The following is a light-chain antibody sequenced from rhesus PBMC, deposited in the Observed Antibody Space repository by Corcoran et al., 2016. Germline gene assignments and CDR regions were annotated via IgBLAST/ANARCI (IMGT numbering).Light chain of an antibody. J-gene: IGKJ3*01. Sequence: DVVMTQSPLSLPVTPGQPASIYCRSSPSLLHSNGNTYLSWFLQKTGQTPSRLIYKVSYRDSGVPDRFSVSGAGTDSTLKISRVEDEDVGVYYCMQGTHWPFCFGPGTKLDIK. CDR2: KVS. V-gene: IGKV2-58*03. CDR1: PSLLHSNGNTY. CDR3: MQGTHWPFC.